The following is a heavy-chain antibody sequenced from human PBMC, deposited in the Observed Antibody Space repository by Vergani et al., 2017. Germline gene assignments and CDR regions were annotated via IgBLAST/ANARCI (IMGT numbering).Heavy chain of an antibody. CDR3: ARCPGKTHNWFDP. J-gene: IGHJ5*02. D-gene: IGHD3-10*02. V-gene: IGHV1-2*02. Sequence: QVQLVQSGAEVKKPGASVKVSCKASGYTFTGYYMHWVRQAPGQGLEWMGWINHNSGGTNYAQKFQGRVTMTRDTSMSSAYMALSRLRSDDTAGYYCARCPGKTHNWFDPWGQGTLVTVSS. CDR2: INHNSGGT. CDR1: GYTFTGYY.